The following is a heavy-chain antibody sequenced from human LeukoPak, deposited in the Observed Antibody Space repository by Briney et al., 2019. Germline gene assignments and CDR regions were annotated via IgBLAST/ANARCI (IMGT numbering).Heavy chain of an antibody. CDR1: GFTFSSYA. J-gene: IGHJ4*02. V-gene: IGHV3-30-3*01. CDR3: ARTNGYSGYVSYDY. D-gene: IGHD5-12*01. Sequence: GGSLRLSCAAPGFTFSSYAMHWVRQAPGKGLEWVAVISYDGSNKYYADSVKGRFTISRDNSKNTLYLQMNSLRAEDTAVYYCARTNGYSGYVSYDYWGQGTLVTVSS. CDR2: ISYDGSNK.